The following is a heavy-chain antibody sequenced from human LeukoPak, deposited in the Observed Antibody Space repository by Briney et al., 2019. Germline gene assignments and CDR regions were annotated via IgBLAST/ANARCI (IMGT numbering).Heavy chain of an antibody. Sequence: PGGSLRLSCAASGFTFDDYAMHWVRQAPGKGLEWVSGISWNSGSIGYADSVKGRFTISRDNAKNSLYLQMNSLRAEDTAVYYCARGVVYPTWSGPHWSDYWGQGTLVTVSS. J-gene: IGHJ4*02. CDR1: GFTFDDYA. V-gene: IGHV3-9*01. CDR2: ISWNSGSI. D-gene: IGHD3-3*01. CDR3: ARGVVYPTWSGPHWSDY.